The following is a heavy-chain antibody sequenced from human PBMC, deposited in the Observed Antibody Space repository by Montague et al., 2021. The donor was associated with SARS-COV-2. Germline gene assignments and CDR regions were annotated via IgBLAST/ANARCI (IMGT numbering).Heavy chain of an antibody. CDR1: GFSLSTSGMR. D-gene: IGHD3-9*01. Sequence: PALVKPTQTLTLTCTFSGFSLSTSGMRASWIRQPPGKALEWLVRXDWDDDKFYSTSLKTRLTISKDTSKNQVVLTMTNMDPVDTATYYCARSYYDILTAYYTPFDYWGQGTLVTVSS. CDR3: ARSYYDILTAYYTPFDY. CDR2: XDWDDDK. V-gene: IGHV2-70*04. J-gene: IGHJ4*02.